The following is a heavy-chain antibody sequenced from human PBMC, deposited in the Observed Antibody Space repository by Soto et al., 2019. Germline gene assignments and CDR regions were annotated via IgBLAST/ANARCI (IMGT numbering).Heavy chain of an antibody. D-gene: IGHD4-17*01. CDR1: GYTFTSYG. CDR3: ARDDYGDFWPHSRLDV. V-gene: IGHV1-18*01. J-gene: IGHJ6*02. Sequence: QGQLVQSGAEVKKPGASVKISCKTSGYTFTSYGISWVRQAPGQGLEWMGWLSGYNGDTSYAQKFQGRVTMTTDRWTPTAYMELRSLGADDTDVYYCARDDYGDFWPHSRLDVWGQGTTVTVSS. CDR2: LSGYNGDT.